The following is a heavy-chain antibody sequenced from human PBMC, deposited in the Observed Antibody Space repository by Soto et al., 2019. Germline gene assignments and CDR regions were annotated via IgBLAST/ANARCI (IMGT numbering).Heavy chain of an antibody. V-gene: IGHV4-59*01. CDR2: ISYNGNI. CDR3: ASLDWYFDV. J-gene: IGHJ2*01. CDR1: GGSISSYS. Sequence: SETLSLTCTVSGGSISSYSWSWIRQPPGKGLEWIAYISYNGNIRWNQSLTSRVAISVDTSKNQVSLKLSSVTAADTAVYYCASLDWYFDVWGRGTLVTVSS.